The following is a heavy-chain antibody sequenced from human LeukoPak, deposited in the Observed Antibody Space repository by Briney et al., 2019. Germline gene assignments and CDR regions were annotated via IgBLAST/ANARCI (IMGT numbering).Heavy chain of an antibody. CDR1: GYTFTSYD. V-gene: IGHV1-8*01. Sequence: ASVKVSCKASGYTFTSYDINWVRQATGQGLEWMGWMNPNSGNTGYAQKFQGRVTMTRNTSISTAYMELSSLRSEDTAVYYCARAGDSTDAFDIWGQGTMVTVSS. J-gene: IGHJ3*02. CDR2: MNPNSGNT. CDR3: ARAGDSTDAFDI. D-gene: IGHD2-21*01.